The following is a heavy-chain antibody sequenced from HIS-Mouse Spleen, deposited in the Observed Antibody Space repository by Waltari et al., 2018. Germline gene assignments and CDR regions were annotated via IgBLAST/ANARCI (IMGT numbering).Heavy chain of an antibody. Sequence: QLQLQESGPGLVKPSATLSLTCTVPGGSISSSSYYWGWIRQAPGQGLEWIGSIYYSGSTYYNPSLKSRVTISVDTSKNQFSLKLSSVTAADTAVYYCAREIPYSSSWYDWYFDLWGRGTLVTVSS. V-gene: IGHV4-39*07. CDR1: GGSISSSSYY. J-gene: IGHJ2*01. CDR2: IYYSGST. D-gene: IGHD6-13*01. CDR3: AREIPYSSSWYDWYFDL.